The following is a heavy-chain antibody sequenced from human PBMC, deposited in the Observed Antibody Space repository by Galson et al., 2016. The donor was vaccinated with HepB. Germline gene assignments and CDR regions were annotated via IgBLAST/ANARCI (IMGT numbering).Heavy chain of an antibody. CDR1: GGSISDNY. CDR2: INYSGST. CDR3: SRAQDSSLWFDAGNWFDP. J-gene: IGHJ5*02. V-gene: IGHV4-59*01. D-gene: IGHD3-10*01. Sequence: SETLSLTCTVSGGSISDNYLNWIRQSPGKGLEWIGDINYSGSTTYNPSLKSRVTLAVDTSKNQFALQLTSVTAADTAVYYCSRAQDSSLWFDAGNWFDPWGRGALGTVSS.